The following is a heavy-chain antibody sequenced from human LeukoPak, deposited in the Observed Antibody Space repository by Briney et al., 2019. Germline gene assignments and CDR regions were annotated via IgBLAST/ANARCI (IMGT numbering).Heavy chain of an antibody. CDR3: AKDEGKWLEYYFDY. Sequence: GGSLRLSCAASGFTFSSYAMSWVRQAPGKGLEWVSAISGSGGSTYYADSVKGRFTISRDNSKNTLYLQMNSLRAEDTALYYCAKDEGKWLEYYFDYWGQGTLVTVSS. V-gene: IGHV3-23*01. D-gene: IGHD3-22*01. J-gene: IGHJ4*02. CDR1: GFTFSSYA. CDR2: ISGSGGST.